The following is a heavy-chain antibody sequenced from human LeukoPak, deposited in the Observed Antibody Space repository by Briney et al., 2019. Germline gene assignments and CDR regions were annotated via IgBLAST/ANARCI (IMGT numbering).Heavy chain of an antibody. CDR1: GYTFTSYY. CDR2: INPSGGST. Sequence: ASVKVSCEASGYTFTSYYMHWVRQAPGQGREWMGIINPSGGSTSYAQKFQGRVTMTRDTSTSTVYMELSSLRSEDTAVYYCAFVINGTRGAFDIWGQGTMVTVSS. CDR3: AFVINGTRGAFDI. V-gene: IGHV1-46*03. D-gene: IGHD1/OR15-1a*01. J-gene: IGHJ3*02.